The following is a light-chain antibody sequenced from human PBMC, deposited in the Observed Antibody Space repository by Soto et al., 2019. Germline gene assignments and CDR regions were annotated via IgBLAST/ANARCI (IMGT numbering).Light chain of an antibody. Sequence: EIVLTQSPGTLSLSPGERATLSCRASQSFSSSYLAWYQQKPGQAPRLLIYETSSRATGIPDRFSGSGSGTDFTLTISSLQSEDFAVYYCQQYSKWPTFGRGTKVDIK. CDR2: ETS. J-gene: IGKJ1*01. CDR1: QSFSSSY. CDR3: QQYSKWPT. V-gene: IGKV3D-20*02.